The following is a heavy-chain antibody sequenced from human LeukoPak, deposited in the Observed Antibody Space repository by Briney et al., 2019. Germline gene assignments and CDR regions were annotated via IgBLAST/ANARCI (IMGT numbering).Heavy chain of an antibody. D-gene: IGHD4-17*01. CDR1: GFTFSSYA. V-gene: IGHV3-21*01. CDR3: ARDREGDYEYYYYGMDV. Sequence: TGGSLRLSCAASGFTFSSYAMNWVRQAPGKGLEWVSSISSSSSYIYYADSMKGRFTISRDNAKNSLYLQMNSLRAEDTAVYYCARDREGDYEYYYYGMDVWGQGTTVTVSS. CDR2: ISSSSSYI. J-gene: IGHJ6*02.